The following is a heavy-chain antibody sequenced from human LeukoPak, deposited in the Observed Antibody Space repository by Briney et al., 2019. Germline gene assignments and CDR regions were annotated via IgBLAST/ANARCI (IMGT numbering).Heavy chain of an antibody. Sequence: GASAKVSCKASGYTFTSYDINWVQQATGQGLEWMGWMSPNSGNTGYAQKFQGRVTMTRNTSISTAYMELSSLRSEDTAVYYCARGRYCSSTSCYRWFDPWGQGTLVTVSS. CDR1: GYTFTSYD. CDR3: ARGRYCSSTSCYRWFDP. V-gene: IGHV1-8*01. J-gene: IGHJ5*02. CDR2: MSPNSGNT. D-gene: IGHD2-2*02.